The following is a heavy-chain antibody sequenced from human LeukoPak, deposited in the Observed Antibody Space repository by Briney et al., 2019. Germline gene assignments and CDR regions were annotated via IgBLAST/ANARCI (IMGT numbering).Heavy chain of an antibody. CDR3: ARPPYCSGGTCYMDDY. J-gene: IGHJ4*02. CDR2: TRNKAKSYTT. Sequence: PGGSLRLSCAASGFTFSDHYMDWVRQAPGKGLKWFGRTRNKAKSYTTEYAASVKGRFTISRDESKNSVFLQMNSLKTEDTAVYYCARPPYCSGGTCYMDDYWGQGALVTVSS. D-gene: IGHD2-15*01. V-gene: IGHV3-72*01. CDR1: GFTFSDHY.